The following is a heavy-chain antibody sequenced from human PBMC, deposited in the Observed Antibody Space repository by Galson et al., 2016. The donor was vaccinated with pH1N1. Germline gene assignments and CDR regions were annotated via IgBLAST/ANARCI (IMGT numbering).Heavy chain of an antibody. D-gene: IGHD3-9*01. V-gene: IGHV4-31*03. Sequence: TLSLTCTVSGASISNADHYWSWIRQRPGKGLEWIGYIYYSGNTYYNPSLKSRVSISIDTSKSHFSLALSSATAADTAFYYRARSFVWTPFDSWGPGALVTVSS. CDR3: ARSFVWTPFDS. CDR1: GASISNADHY. J-gene: IGHJ4*02. CDR2: IYYSGNT.